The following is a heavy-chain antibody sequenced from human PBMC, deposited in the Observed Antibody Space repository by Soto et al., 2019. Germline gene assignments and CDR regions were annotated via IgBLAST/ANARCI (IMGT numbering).Heavy chain of an antibody. J-gene: IGHJ4*02. CDR2: IIAIVGTA. Sequence: QVQLVQSGAGVKKPGSSVKVSCKASGGTFSSYAIIWVRQAPGQGLEWRGGIIAIVGTANYAQKLQGRVTITADESTSTAYMALSSLESEDTAVCYCARKSRYCWGGSSYFLPGIGYWGQGTLFTVSS. CDR1: GGTFSSYA. CDR3: ARKSRYCWGGSSYFLPGIGY. D-gene: IGHD2-15*01. V-gene: IGHV1-69*12.